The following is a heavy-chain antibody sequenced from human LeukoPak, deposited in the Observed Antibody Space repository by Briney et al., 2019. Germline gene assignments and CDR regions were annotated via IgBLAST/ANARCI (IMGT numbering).Heavy chain of an antibody. D-gene: IGHD6-13*01. CDR2: INHSGST. J-gene: IGHJ4*02. CDR1: GGSFSGYS. Sequence: SETLSLTCAVYGGSFSGYSWSWIRQAPGKGLEWIGEINHSGSTNYNPSLKSRVTISVDTSKNQFSLNLSSVTAADTAVYYCARSFGPGLAAAGPSLYWGQGTLVTVSS. V-gene: IGHV4-34*01. CDR3: ARSFGPGLAAAGPSLY.